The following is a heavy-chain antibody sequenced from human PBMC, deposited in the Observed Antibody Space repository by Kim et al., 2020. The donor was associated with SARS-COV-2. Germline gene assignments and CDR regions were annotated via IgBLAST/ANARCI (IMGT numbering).Heavy chain of an antibody. D-gene: IGHD2-21*02. V-gene: IGHV3-43*02. CDR3: AKDMRHIVVVTASYYYYYGMDV. J-gene: IGHJ6*02. CDR1: GFTFDDYA. CDR2: ISGDGGST. Sequence: GGSLRLSCAASGFTFDDYAMHWVRQAPGKGLEWVSLISGDGGSTYYADSVKGRFTISRDNSKNSLYLQMNSLRTEDTALYYCAKDMRHIVVVTASYYYYYGMDVWGRGTTVTVSS.